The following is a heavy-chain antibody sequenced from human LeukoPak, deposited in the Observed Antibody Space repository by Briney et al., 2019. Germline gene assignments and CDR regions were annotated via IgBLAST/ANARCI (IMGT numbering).Heavy chain of an antibody. J-gene: IGHJ4*02. V-gene: IGHV4-4*07. D-gene: IGHD3-22*01. Sequence: SETLSLTCTVSGGSISDYYWSWIRQPAGKGLEWIGRIHTSGSTNYNPSLKSRVTMSVDTSKNQFSLKLSSVTAADTAVYYCARGGYYYDSSGYYSLDYWGQGTLVTVSS. CDR3: ARGGYYYDSSGYYSLDY. CDR2: IHTSGST. CDR1: GGSISDYY.